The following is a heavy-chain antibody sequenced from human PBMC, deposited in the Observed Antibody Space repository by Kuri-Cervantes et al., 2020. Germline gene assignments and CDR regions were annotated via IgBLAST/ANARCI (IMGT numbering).Heavy chain of an antibody. D-gene: IGHD3-22*01. J-gene: IGHJ5*02. Sequence: SETLSLTCTVSGASISSSSYCWGWIRQRPGKGRVWIGTMFYSGSPYLNPSLKSRVSISVDKSKNQFSLKLGSVTAADTAGYYCAVGVPDAITFKHHINWLDPWGQGTLVTVSS. CDR1: GASISSSSYC. CDR2: MFYSGSP. V-gene: IGHV4-39*01. CDR3: AVGVPDAITFKHHINWLDP.